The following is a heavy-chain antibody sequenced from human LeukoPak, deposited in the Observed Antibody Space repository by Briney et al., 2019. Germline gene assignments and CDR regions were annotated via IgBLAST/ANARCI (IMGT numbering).Heavy chain of an antibody. CDR1: GGSISSYY. Sequence: KSSETLSLTCTVSGGSISSYYWGWIRQPPGKGLEWIGYIYYSGSTNYNPSLKSRVTISVDTSKNQFSLKLSSVTAADTAVYYCARVASDYGDYAPDYWGQGTLVTVSS. D-gene: IGHD4-17*01. CDR3: ARVASDYGDYAPDY. V-gene: IGHV4-59*01. CDR2: IYYSGST. J-gene: IGHJ4*02.